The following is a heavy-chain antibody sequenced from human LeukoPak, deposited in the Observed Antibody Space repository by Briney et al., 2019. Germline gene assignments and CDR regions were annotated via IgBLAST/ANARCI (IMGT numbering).Heavy chain of an antibody. V-gene: IGHV4-39*01. CDR3: ARHDMTGYYPFDY. Sequence: PSETLSLTCTVSGGSISSSSYYWGWIRQPPGKGLEWIGSIYYSGSTYYNPSLKSRVTISVDTSKNQFSLKLSSVTAADTAVYYCARHDMTGYYPFDYWGQGTLVTVSS. D-gene: IGHD3-9*01. J-gene: IGHJ4*02. CDR2: IYYSGST. CDR1: GGSISSSSYY.